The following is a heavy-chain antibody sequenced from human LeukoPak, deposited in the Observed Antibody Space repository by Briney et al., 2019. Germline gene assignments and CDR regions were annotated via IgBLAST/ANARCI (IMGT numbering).Heavy chain of an antibody. Sequence: GGSLTLSCAASGFIFSNYNMNWVRQAPGKGLEWISYISKSSSTIYYANSVKGRFIISRDNVKNSLYLQMNSLRVGDTAVYYCARRSHMDVWGKGTTVTVSS. V-gene: IGHV3-48*01. CDR3: ARRSHMDV. CDR1: GFIFSNYN. J-gene: IGHJ6*03. CDR2: ISKSSSTI.